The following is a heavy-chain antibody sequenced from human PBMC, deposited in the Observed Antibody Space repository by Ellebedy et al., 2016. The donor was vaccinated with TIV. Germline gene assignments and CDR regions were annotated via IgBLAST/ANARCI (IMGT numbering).Heavy chain of an antibody. D-gene: IGHD6-19*01. CDR1: GGTFSSYA. CDR3: ARGGVQRVQWLDFDY. V-gene: IGHV1-69*13. J-gene: IGHJ4*02. Sequence: ASVKVSCKASGGTFSSYAISWVRQAPGQGLEWMGGIIPIFGTANYAQKFQGRVTITADESTSTAYMELSSLRSEDTAVYYCARGGVQRVQWLDFDYWGQGTLVTVSS. CDR2: IIPIFGTA.